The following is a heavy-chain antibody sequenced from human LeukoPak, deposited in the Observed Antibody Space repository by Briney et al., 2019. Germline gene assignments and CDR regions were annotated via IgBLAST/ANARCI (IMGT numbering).Heavy chain of an antibody. CDR2: IRYDGSNK. J-gene: IGHJ4*02. V-gene: IGHV3-30*02. D-gene: IGHD3-22*01. CDR1: GFTFSSYG. Sequence: PGGSLRLSCAASGFTFSSYGMHWVRQAPGKGLEWVAFIRYDGSNKYYADSVKGRFTISRDNSKNTLYLQMNSLRAEDTAVYYCARGRLLRSDYWGQGTLVTVSS. CDR3: ARGRLLRSDY.